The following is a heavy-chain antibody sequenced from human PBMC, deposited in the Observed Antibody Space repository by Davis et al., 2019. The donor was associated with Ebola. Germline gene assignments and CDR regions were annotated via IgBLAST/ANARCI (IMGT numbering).Heavy chain of an antibody. J-gene: IGHJ6*02. CDR1: GFTFSSYG. V-gene: IGHV3-30*03. CDR2: ISYDGSNK. D-gene: IGHD6-13*01. Sequence: GGSLRLSCAASGFTFSSYGMHWVRQAPGKGLEWVAVISYDGSNKYYADSVKGRFTISRDNAKNSLYLQMNSLRDEDTAVYYCARQQQLVRYYYYGMDVWGQGTTVTVSS. CDR3: ARQQQLVRYYYYGMDV.